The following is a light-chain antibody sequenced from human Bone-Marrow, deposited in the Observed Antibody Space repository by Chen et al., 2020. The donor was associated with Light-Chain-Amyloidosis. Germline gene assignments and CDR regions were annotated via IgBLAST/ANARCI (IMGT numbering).Light chain of an antibody. Sequence: SYVLTQPSSVSVAPGQTATIACGGNNIGSTSVHWYQQTPGQAPLLVVYDDSYRPSGITELLAGSNSGNTASLTIGRVEAGDEADYYCQGWDRSSDRPVFGGVTKLTVL. CDR1: NIGSTS. V-gene: IGLV3-21*02. J-gene: IGLJ3*02. CDR3: QGWDRSSDRPV. CDR2: DDS.